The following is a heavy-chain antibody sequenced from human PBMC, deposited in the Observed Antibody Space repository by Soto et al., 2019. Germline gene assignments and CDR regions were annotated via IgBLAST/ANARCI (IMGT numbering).Heavy chain of an antibody. Sequence: GGSLRLSCAASGFTFSSYSMNWVRQAPGKGLEWVSYISSSSSTIYYADSVKGRFTISRDNAKNSLYLQMNSLRDEDTAVYYCARANYYDSSGYPDYFDYWGQGTLVTVSS. J-gene: IGHJ4*02. CDR3: ARANYYDSSGYPDYFDY. CDR1: GFTFSSYS. CDR2: ISSSSSTI. V-gene: IGHV3-48*02. D-gene: IGHD3-22*01.